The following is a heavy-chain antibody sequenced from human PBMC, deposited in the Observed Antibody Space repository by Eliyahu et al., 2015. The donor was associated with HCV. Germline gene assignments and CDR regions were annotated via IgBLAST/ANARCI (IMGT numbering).Heavy chain of an antibody. CDR2: IWYDGSNK. CDR1: GFXFXXXG. V-gene: IGHV3-33*01. CDR3: ARDPGYSYGFRYYFDY. Sequence: QVQLVXSGGGVVQPGRSLRXSCAAXGFXFXXXGMHWVRQAPGKGLEWVAVIWYDGSNKYYADSVKGRFTISRDNSKNTLYLQMNSLRAEDTAVYYCARDPGYSYGFRYYFDYWGQGTLVTVSS. D-gene: IGHD5-18*01. J-gene: IGHJ4*02.